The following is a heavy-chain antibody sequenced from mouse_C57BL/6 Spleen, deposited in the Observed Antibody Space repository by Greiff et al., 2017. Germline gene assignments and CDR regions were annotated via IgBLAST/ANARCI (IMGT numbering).Heavy chain of an antibody. D-gene: IGHD1-1*01. CDR2: ISSGGDYI. Sequence: EVKLMESGEGLVKPGGSLKLSCAASGFTFSSYAMSWVRQTPEKRLEWVAYISSGGDYIYYADTVKGRFTISRDNARNTLYLQMSSLKSEDTAMYYCTRGKNYYGSSGDWFAYWGQGTLVTVS. CDR1: GFTFSSYA. J-gene: IGHJ3*01. V-gene: IGHV5-9-1*02. CDR3: TRGKNYYGSSGDWFAY.